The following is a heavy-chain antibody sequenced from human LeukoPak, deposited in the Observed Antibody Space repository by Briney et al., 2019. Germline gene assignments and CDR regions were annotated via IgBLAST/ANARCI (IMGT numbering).Heavy chain of an antibody. CDR1: GYSISSGYY. Sequence: SETLSLTCTVSGYSISSGYYWGWIRQPPGKGLEWIGSIYHSGSTNYNPSLKSRVTISVDTSKNQFSLKLSSVTAADTAVYYCARRVKTTSGWYSRHNWFDPWGQGTLVTVSS. D-gene: IGHD6-19*01. CDR2: IYHSGST. V-gene: IGHV4-38-2*02. CDR3: ARRVKTTSGWYSRHNWFDP. J-gene: IGHJ5*02.